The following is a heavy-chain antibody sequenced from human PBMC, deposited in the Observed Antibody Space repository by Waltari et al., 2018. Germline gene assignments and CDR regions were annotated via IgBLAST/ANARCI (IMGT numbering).Heavy chain of an antibody. V-gene: IGHV1-2*02. Sequence: QVHLVQSGAEVRKPGASVKVSCKGSGYTFTGYYIQWLRQAPGQGLEWMGWIDPNTGVTKLAQKFKGRVTMTRDTSINTVYMELSSLGSDDTAVYYCARDLYDSRVPGDYFDYWGQGTLVTVSS. CDR3: ARDLYDSRVPGDYFDY. J-gene: IGHJ4*02. CDR2: IDPNTGVT. D-gene: IGHD3-16*01. CDR1: GYTFTGYY.